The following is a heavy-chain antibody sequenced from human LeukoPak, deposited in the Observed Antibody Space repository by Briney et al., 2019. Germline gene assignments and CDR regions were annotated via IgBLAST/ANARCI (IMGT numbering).Heavy chain of an antibody. J-gene: IGHJ6*03. V-gene: IGHV4-39*07. CDR2: IYYSGST. CDR1: GGSISSSSYY. CDR3: ARAVDSSPYYYMDV. Sequence: SETLSFTCTVSGGSISSSSYYWGWIRQPPGKGLEWIGSIYYSGSTYYNPSLKSRVTISVDTSKNQFSLKLSSVTAADTAVYYCARAVDSSPYYYMDVWGKGTTVTVSS. D-gene: IGHD6-13*01.